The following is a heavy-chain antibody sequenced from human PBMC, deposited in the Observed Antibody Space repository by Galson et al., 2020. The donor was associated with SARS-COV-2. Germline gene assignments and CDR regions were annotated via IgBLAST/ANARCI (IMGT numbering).Heavy chain of an antibody. V-gene: IGHV3-30-3*01. D-gene: IGHD6-25*01. CDR3: ARGSGGGYYYYGMDV. CDR1: GFTFSSYA. CDR2: ISYDGSNK. J-gene: IGHJ6*02. Sequence: GESLKISGEASGFTFSSYAMDWVRQAPGKGLEWVAIISYDGSNKYYADSVKGRFTISRDNSKNTLHLQMNSLRAEDTAVYYCARGSGGGYYYYGMDVWGQGTTVTVSS.